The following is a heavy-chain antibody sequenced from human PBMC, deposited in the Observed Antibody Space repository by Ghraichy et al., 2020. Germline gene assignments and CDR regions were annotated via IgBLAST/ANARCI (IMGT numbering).Heavy chain of an antibody. D-gene: IGHD6-6*01. Sequence: GESLNISCAASGFTFSSYWMHWVRQAPGKGLVWVSRINSDGSSTSYADSVKGRFTISRDNAKNTLYLQMNSLRAEDTAVYYCARDLVAARPRVYYGMDVWGQGTTVTVSS. CDR1: GFTFSSYW. V-gene: IGHV3-74*01. CDR3: ARDLVAARPRVYYGMDV. J-gene: IGHJ6*02. CDR2: INSDGSST.